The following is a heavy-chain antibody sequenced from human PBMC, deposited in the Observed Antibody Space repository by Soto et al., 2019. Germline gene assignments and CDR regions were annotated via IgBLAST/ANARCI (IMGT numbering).Heavy chain of an antibody. Sequence: PXCSVSLPCTVSCGCISSSSYYWGWIRQPPGKGLEWIGSIYYSGSTYYNPSLKSRVTISVDTSKNQFSLKLSSVTDADTAVYYCARRRTESYYYSSGYYFDYWGQGTLVTSPQ. CDR3: ARRRTESYYYSSGYYFDY. D-gene: IGHD3-22*01. J-gene: IGHJ4*02. CDR2: IYYSGST. CDR1: CGCISSSSYY. V-gene: IGHV4-39*01.